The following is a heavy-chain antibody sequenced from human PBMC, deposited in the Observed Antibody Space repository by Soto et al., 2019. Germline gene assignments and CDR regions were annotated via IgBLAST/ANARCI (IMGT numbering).Heavy chain of an antibody. J-gene: IGHJ3*02. D-gene: IGHD5-12*01. V-gene: IGHV3-30*18. CDR2: ISYDGSNK. Sequence: QVQLVESGGGVVQPGRSLRLSCAASGFTFSSYGMHWVRQAPGKGLEWVAVISYDGSNKYYADSVKGRFTISRDNSKNTLYLQMNSLRAEDTAVFYCAKGVEMATITNAFDIWGQGTMVTVSS. CDR3: AKGVEMATITNAFDI. CDR1: GFTFSSYG.